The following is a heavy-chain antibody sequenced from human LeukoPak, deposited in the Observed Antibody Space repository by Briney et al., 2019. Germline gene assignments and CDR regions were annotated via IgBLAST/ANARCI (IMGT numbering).Heavy chain of an antibody. CDR3: ARHYYGSGSYSHFDY. CDR1: GYNFDKYW. Sequence: ESLKISCKGSGYNFDKYWNTWLRQRPGKGLGLVGKIELSDSYTNYSPSFQGHVTISADKTISTAYLQWSSLKTPDSAMYYCARHYYGSGSYSHFDYWGQGTLVTVSS. D-gene: IGHD3-10*01. CDR2: IELSDSYT. V-gene: IGHV5-10-1*01. J-gene: IGHJ4*02.